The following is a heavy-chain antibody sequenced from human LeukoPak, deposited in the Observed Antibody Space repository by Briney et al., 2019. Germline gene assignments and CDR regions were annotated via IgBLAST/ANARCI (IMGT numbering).Heavy chain of an antibody. CDR3: ARGGWDIVVVVAATYFDY. D-gene: IGHD2-15*01. Sequence: PGGSLRLSCAASGFTFSSYSMNWVRQAPGKGLEWVSSISSSSSYIYYADSVKGRFTISRDNAKNSLYLQMNSLRAEDTAVYYCARGGWDIVVVVAATYFDYWGQGTLVTVSS. CDR1: GFTFSSYS. J-gene: IGHJ4*02. CDR2: ISSSSSYI. V-gene: IGHV3-21*01.